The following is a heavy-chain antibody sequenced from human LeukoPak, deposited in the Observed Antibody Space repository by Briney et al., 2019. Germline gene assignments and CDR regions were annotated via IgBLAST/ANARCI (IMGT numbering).Heavy chain of an antibody. CDR2: IFYSGST. V-gene: IGHV4-59*08. Sequence: PSETLSLTCSVSGGSISRYYWSWIRQPPGKGLEWIGYIFYSGSTNYNPSLKSRVTISVDTSKNQFSLKLSSVTAADTAVYYCARLGDYGDVDYWDQGTLVTVSS. J-gene: IGHJ4*02. D-gene: IGHD4-17*01. CDR1: GGSISRYY. CDR3: ARLGDYGDVDY.